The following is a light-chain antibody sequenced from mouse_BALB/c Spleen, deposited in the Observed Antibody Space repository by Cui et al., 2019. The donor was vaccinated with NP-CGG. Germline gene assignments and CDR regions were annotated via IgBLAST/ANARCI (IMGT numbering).Light chain of an antibody. CDR3: ALWYNTNWV. V-gene: IGLV2*02. J-gene: IGLJ1*01. CDR1: SGAVTTSNY. Sequence: HAVVTQGSAPTPPPGGTVILTCRSSSGAVTTSNYANWDQETPDLLFTGLIGSTSKRPPGLPGRFAGPLIGNEAALTITAAQTEDDAKYFSALWYNTNWVFGGGTKLTVL. CDR2: STS.